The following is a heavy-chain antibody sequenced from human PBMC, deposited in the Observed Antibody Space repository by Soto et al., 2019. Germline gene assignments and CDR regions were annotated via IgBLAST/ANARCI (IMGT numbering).Heavy chain of an antibody. CDR2: ISGAGDNT. Sequence: GGSLRLSCAASGFTFSSSAMSWVRQAPGKGLEWVSAISGAGDNTHYADSVQGRFTISRDNSNNTLYLQMTSPRADDTAVYYCAKDHWFDPWGQGTLVTVSS. CDR3: AKDHWFDP. CDR1: GFTFSSSA. V-gene: IGHV3-23*01. J-gene: IGHJ5*02.